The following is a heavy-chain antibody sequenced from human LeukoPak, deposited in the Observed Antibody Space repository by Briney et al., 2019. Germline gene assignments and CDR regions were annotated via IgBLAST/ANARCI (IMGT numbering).Heavy chain of an antibody. CDR1: GFTFSGYA. J-gene: IGHJ3*02. Sequence: GGSLRLSCSASGFTFSGYALSWVRQAPGKGLEWVSSISHNGGSTLYADSMKGRFTISRDNSKNSLYLDVSSLRADDTALYYCAKDRAYPNDVFDIWGQGTMVTVS. D-gene: IGHD2-21*01. V-gene: IGHV3-23*01. CDR2: ISHNGGST. CDR3: AKDRAYPNDVFDI.